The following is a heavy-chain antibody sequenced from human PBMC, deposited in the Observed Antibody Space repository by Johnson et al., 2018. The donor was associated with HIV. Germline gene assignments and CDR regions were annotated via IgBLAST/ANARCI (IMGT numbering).Heavy chain of an antibody. Sequence: VQLVESGGGLVQPGGSLRLSCAASRFTFSSFWMSWVRQAPGKGLEWVANIKQDGSEKYYVDSVKGRFTISRDNSKNTLYLQMNSLRAEDTAIYYCAKRPIMIAFGEINGFDIWGQGTTVTVSS. D-gene: IGHD3-16*01. CDR1: RFTFSSFW. J-gene: IGHJ3*02. CDR2: IKQDGSEK. V-gene: IGHV3-7*03. CDR3: AKRPIMIAFGEINGFDI.